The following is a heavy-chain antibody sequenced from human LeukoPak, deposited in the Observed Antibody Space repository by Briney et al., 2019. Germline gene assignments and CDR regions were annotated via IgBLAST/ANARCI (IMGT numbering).Heavy chain of an antibody. D-gene: IGHD2-2*01. Sequence: PSETLSLTCTVSGGSISSYYWSWIRQPAGKGLEWIGRIYTSGSTNYNPSLKSRVTMSVDTSKNHFSLKLSSVTAADTAVYYCARDLRVPAATYYYYYYYMDVWGKGTTVTVSS. V-gene: IGHV4-4*07. CDR1: GGSISSYY. CDR3: ARDLRVPAATYYYYYYYMDV. CDR2: IYTSGST. J-gene: IGHJ6*03.